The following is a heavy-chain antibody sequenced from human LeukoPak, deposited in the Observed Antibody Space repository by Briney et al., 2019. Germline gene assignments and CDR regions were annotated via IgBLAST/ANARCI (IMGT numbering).Heavy chain of an antibody. CDR1: GFTFSSYA. J-gene: IGHJ4*02. CDR3: ATSRIAARPDFFDY. V-gene: IGHV3-23*01. D-gene: IGHD6-6*01. Sequence: GGSLRLSCAASGFTFSSYAMSWVRQAPGKGLEWVSAISGSGGSTYYADSVKGRFTISRDNSKNTLYMQMNSLRAEDTAVHYCATSRIAARPDFFDYWGQGTLVTVSS. CDR2: ISGSGGST.